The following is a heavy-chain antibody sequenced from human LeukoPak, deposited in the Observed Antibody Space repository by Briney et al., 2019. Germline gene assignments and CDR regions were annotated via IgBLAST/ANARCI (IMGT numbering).Heavy chain of an antibody. V-gene: IGHV1-2*02. CDR1: GYTFTGSH. J-gene: IGHJ4*02. CDR3: AREGSGIAVDY. Sequence: ASVKDSCKASGYTFTGSHMHWVPQTPGQGLEWMGWINPNSGGTNYAQKVQGRVTMTRDTSISTAYMERSRLRSDDTAVYYCAREGSGIAVDYWGQGTLVTVSS. D-gene: IGHD6-19*01. CDR2: INPNSGGT.